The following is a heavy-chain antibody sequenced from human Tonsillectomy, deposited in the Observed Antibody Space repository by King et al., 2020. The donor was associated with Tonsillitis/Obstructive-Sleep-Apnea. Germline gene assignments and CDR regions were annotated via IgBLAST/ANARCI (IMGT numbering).Heavy chain of an antibody. V-gene: IGHV4-59*01. CDR2: IYYSGST. Sequence: QGQLQESGPGLVKPSETLSLTCTVSGGSISSYYWSWIRQPPGKGLEWIGYIYYSGSTNYNPSLKSRVTISVDTSKNQFSLKLSAVTAADTAVYYCARQRSSTYTSWFDPWGQGTLVTVSS. CDR1: GGSISSYY. J-gene: IGHJ5*02. D-gene: IGHD3-16*01. CDR3: ARQRSSTYTSWFDP.